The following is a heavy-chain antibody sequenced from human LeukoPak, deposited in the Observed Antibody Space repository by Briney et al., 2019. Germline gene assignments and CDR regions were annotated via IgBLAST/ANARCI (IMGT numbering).Heavy chain of an antibody. CDR1: GLTFTNYA. V-gene: IGHV3-23*01. J-gene: IGHJ4*02. CDR2: ISGAGDNT. Sequence: GASLRLSCAASGLTFTNYAMSWVRQAPGKGLEWVSAISGAGDNTYYADSVKGRFTISRDNSKNTLYLQMNSLRAEDTAVYYCAKDAVAGAWGSRFDYWGQGTLVTVSS. CDR3: AKDAVAGAWGSRFDY. D-gene: IGHD6-19*01.